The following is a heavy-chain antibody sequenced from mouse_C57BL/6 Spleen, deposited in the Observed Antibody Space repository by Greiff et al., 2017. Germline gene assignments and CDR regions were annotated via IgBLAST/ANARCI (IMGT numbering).Heavy chain of an antibody. D-gene: IGHD1-1*01. CDR2: IYPGDGDT. CDR3: ARGATVVALFYFED. Sequence: QVQLQQSGAELVKPGASVKIPCKASGYAFSSYWMNWVKQRPGKGLEWIGQIYPGDGDTNYNGKFKGKATLTADKSSSTAYMQLSSLTSEDSAVYFCARGATVVALFYFEDGGQGTTLTVSS. CDR1: GYAFSSYW. V-gene: IGHV1-80*01. J-gene: IGHJ2*01.